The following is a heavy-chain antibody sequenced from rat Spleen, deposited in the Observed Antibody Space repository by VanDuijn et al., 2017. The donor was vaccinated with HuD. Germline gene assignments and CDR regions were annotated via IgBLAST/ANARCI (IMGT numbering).Heavy chain of an antibody. CDR1: GYTITSGY. V-gene: IGHV3-4*01. Sequence: EIQLQESGPGLVKPSQLLSLTCSVTGYTITSGYDWSWIRKFPGNKMESMGYISYSGNTNYNPSLRSRVSISRDTSKNQFFLQLNSVLTEDTATYYCARKAIRGFDYWGQGVMVTVSS. J-gene: IGHJ2*01. CDR2: ISYSGNT. CDR3: ARKAIRGFDY. D-gene: IGHD4-3*01.